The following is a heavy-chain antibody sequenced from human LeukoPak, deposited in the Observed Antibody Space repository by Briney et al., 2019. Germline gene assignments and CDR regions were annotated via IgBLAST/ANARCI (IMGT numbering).Heavy chain of an antibody. J-gene: IGHJ6*02. V-gene: IGHV1-3*01. CDR3: ARGPGITGTAPGMDV. CDR1: GYIFTSYA. D-gene: IGHD1-7*01. CDR2: INAGTGNT. Sequence: GASVNVSCKASGYIFTSYAMHWVRQAPGHRLEWMGWINAGTGNTKYSQKFQGRVTITRDTSASTAYMELTSLRSEDTAVYYCARGPGITGTAPGMDVWGQGTTVTVSS.